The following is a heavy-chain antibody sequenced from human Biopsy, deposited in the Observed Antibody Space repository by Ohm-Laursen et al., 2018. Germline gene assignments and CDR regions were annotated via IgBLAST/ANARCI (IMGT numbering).Heavy chain of an antibody. CDR2: ISGSGGST. CDR3: ARDGEAKYCKHGVCPSDF. D-gene: IGHD2-8*01. J-gene: IGHJ4*02. Sequence: LSLTCAVYGESFNGYYWSWIRQTPGKGLEWVPTISGSGGSTYYADSVKGRFTISRDASKNTLYLLMNSLRVEDTAVYYCARDGEAKYCKHGVCPSDFWGQGTLVTVSS. V-gene: IGHV3-23*01. CDR1: GESFNGYY.